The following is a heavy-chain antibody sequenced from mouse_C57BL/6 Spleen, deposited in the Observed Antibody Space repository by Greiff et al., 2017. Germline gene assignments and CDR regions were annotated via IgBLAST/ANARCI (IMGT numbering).Heavy chain of an antibody. CDR2: ISDGGSYT. J-gene: IGHJ2*01. V-gene: IGHV5-4*01. D-gene: IGHD1-1*01. Sequence: EVQLQESGGGLVKPGGSLKLSCAASGFTFSSYAMSWVRQTPEKRLEWVATISDGGSYTYYPDNVKGRFTISRDNAKNNLYLQMSHLKSEDTAMYYCARDGYYGSSPYYFDYWGQGTTLTVSS. CDR1: GFTFSSYA. CDR3: ARDGYYGSSPYYFDY.